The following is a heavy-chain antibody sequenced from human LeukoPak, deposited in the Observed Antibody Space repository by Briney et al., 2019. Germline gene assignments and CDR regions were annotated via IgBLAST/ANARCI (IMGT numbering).Heavy chain of an antibody. D-gene: IGHD3-3*01. V-gene: IGHV1-2*06. Sequence: ASVKVSCKASGYTFTGYYMHWVRQAPGQGLEWMERINPNSGGTNYAQKFQGRVTMTRDTSISTAYMELSRLRSDDTAVYYCARVHYDFWSGGIAFDIWGQGTMVTVSS. CDR3: ARVHYDFWSGGIAFDI. J-gene: IGHJ3*02. CDR1: GYTFTGYY. CDR2: INPNSGGT.